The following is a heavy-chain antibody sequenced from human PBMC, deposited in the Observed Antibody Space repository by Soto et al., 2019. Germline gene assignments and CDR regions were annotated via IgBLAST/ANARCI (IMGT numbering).Heavy chain of an antibody. CDR3: ARERLPQLFDY. CDR1: GFTFSSYS. J-gene: IGHJ4*02. Sequence: GGSLRLSCAASGFTFSSYSMNWVRQAPGKGLEWVSSISSSSSYIYYADSVKGRFTISRDNAKNSLYLQMNSLRAEDTAVYYYARERLPQLFDYWGQGTLVTVSS. D-gene: IGHD1-1*01. CDR2: ISSSSSYI. V-gene: IGHV3-21*01.